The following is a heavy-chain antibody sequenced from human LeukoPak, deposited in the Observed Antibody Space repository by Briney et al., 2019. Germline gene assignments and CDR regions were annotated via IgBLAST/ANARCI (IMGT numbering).Heavy chain of an antibody. V-gene: IGHV1-69*06. J-gene: IGHJ5*02. CDR2: IIPIFGTA. Sequence: ASVKVSCKASGYTFTSFGISWVRQAPGQGLEWMGGIIPIFGTANYAQKFQGRVTITADKSTSTAYMELSSLRSEDTAVYYCARLKRGIGAAGTSLRGWFDPWGQGTLVTVSS. D-gene: IGHD6-13*01. CDR1: GYTFTSFG. CDR3: ARLKRGIGAAGTSLRGWFDP.